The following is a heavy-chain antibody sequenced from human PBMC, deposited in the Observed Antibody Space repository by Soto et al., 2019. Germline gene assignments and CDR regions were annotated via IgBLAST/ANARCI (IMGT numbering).Heavy chain of an antibody. CDR2: IYYSGST. V-gene: IGHV4-59*08. J-gene: IGHJ4*02. CDR3: ARRYGYSFDF. D-gene: IGHD1-1*01. CDR1: GASISTSY. Sequence: SETLSLTCTVSGASISTSYWSWIRQPPGKGLEWIGYIYYSGSTNYNPSLKSRVTISVDTSKNQFSLKLSSVTAADTAVYYCARRYGYSFDFWGQGTLVTVSS.